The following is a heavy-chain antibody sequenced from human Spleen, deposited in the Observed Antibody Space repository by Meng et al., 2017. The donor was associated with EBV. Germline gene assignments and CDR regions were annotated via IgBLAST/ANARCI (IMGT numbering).Heavy chain of an antibody. D-gene: IGHD4-23*01. Sequence: QVQLVECGGGVVQPGRSLRLSCAASGFTFSSYGMHWVRQAPGKGLEWVAVISYDGSNKYYADSVKGRFTISRDNSKNTLYLQMNSLRAEDTAVYYCARGYGGNFRFDYWGQGTLVTVSS. CDR2: ISYDGSNK. J-gene: IGHJ4*02. CDR3: ARGYGGNFRFDY. CDR1: GFTFSSYG. V-gene: IGHV3-30*03.